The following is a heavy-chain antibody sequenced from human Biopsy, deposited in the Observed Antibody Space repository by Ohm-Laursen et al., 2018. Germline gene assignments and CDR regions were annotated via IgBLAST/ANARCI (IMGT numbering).Heavy chain of an antibody. CDR3: ARGMRSSGWPYFDS. V-gene: IGHV4-61*01. Sequence: SETLSLTCAVSDDSVSSGSFYWTWIRQPPGQGLEYIGYIYDRGSIANYNPSLESRVTMSVDMPKNQFSLKLSSVTAADTAIYYCARGMRSSGWPYFDSWGQGTLVTVSS. J-gene: IGHJ4*02. D-gene: IGHD6-19*01. CDR2: IYDRGSIA. CDR1: DDSVSSGSFY.